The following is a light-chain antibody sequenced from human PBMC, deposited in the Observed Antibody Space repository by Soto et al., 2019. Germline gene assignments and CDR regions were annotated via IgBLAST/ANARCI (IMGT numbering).Light chain of an antibody. CDR3: QQRSNWPGYT. Sequence: EIVLTQSPATLSLSPGERATLSCRASQSVSSYLAWYQQKPGQAPRLLIYDASNSATGIPARFSGSGSGTDFTLTISSLEPEDFAVYYCQQRSNWPGYTFVQGTKLEIK. J-gene: IGKJ2*01. CDR2: DAS. V-gene: IGKV3-11*01. CDR1: QSVSSY.